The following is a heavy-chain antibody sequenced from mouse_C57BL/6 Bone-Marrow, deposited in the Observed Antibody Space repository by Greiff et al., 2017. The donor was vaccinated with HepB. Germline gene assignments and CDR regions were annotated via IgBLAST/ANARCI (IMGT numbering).Heavy chain of an antibody. Sequence: QVQLQQPGAELVKPGASVKMSCKASGYTFTSYWITWVKQRPGQGLEWIGDIYPGSGSTNYNEKFKSKATLTLDTSSSTAYMQLSSLTSEDSAVYYCAMVTTYYAMDYWGQGTSVTVSS. D-gene: IGHD2-2*01. CDR1: GYTFTSYW. J-gene: IGHJ4*01. V-gene: IGHV1-55*01. CDR2: IYPGSGST. CDR3: AMVTTYYAMDY.